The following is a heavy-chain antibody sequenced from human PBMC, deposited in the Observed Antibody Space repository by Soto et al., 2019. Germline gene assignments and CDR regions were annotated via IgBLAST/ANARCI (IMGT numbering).Heavy chain of an antibody. V-gene: IGHV1-18*01. CDR3: GLQLLSWRFHIDY. CDR2: ISAYNGNT. CDR1: GYTFTSYG. D-gene: IGHD2-2*01. Sequence: ASVKVSCKASGYTFTSYGISWVRQAPGQGLEWMGWISAYNGNTNYAQKLQGRVIMTTDTSTSTAFMELRSLRSDDTAVYYCGLQLLSWRFHIDYWGQGTLVTVSS. J-gene: IGHJ4*02.